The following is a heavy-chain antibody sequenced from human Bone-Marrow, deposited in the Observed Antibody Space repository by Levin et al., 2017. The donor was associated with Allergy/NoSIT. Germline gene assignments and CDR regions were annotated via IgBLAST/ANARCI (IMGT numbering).Heavy chain of an antibody. D-gene: IGHD5-24*01. CDR3: ARGGYNHALDY. V-gene: IGHV3-74*01. CDR1: GFTFSFQTYW. J-gene: IGHJ4*02. CDR2: IDSDGRDA. Sequence: GESLKISCAASGFTFSFQTYWMHWVRQAPGRGLVWVSRIDSDGRDAIYADSVKGRFTISRDNAKNMVYLQMNSLRVEDTAVYFCARGGYNHALDYWGQGNLVSVSS.